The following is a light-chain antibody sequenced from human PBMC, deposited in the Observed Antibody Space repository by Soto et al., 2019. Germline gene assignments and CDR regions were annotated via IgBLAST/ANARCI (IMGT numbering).Light chain of an antibody. CDR1: QSVSSSY. V-gene: IGKV3D-20*02. Sequence: DIVLTQSPATLSLSPGERATLSCRASQSVSSSYLAWYQQKPGQAPRLLIYDASSRATGIPARFSGSGSGTDFTLTISSLQSEDFAVYYCQQYNTWPPITFGQGTRLEIK. J-gene: IGKJ5*01. CDR3: QQYNTWPPIT. CDR2: DAS.